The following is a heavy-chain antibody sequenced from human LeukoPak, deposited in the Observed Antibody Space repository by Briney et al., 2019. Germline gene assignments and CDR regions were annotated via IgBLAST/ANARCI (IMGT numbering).Heavy chain of an antibody. J-gene: IGHJ4*02. CDR2: FDPEDGET. D-gene: IGHD1-7*01. V-gene: IGHV1-24*01. CDR1: GYTLTELS. Sequence: ASVKVSRKVSGYTLTELSMHWVRQAPGKGLEWMGGFDPEDGETIYAQKFQGRVTMTEDTSTDTAYMELSSLRSEDTAVYYCAKDLRASLELLRKGYWGQGTLVTVSS. CDR3: AKDLRASLELLRKGY.